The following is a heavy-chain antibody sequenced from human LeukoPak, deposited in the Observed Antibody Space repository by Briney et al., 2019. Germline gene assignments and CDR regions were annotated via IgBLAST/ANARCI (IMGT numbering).Heavy chain of an antibody. CDR1: GGTFSSYA. D-gene: IGHD1-26*01. J-gene: IGHJ3*02. V-gene: IGHV1-69*05. Sequence: SVKVSCKASGGTFSSYAISWVRQAPGQGLEWMGGIIPIFGTANYAQKFQGRVTITTDESTSTAYMELSSLRSEDTAVYYCARVGRGSYLDAFDIWGQGTMVTVSS. CDR2: IIPIFGTA. CDR3: ARVGRGSYLDAFDI.